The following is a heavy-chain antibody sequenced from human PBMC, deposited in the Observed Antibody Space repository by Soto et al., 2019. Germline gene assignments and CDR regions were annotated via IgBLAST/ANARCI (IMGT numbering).Heavy chain of an antibody. V-gene: IGHV2-5*02. D-gene: IGHD6-13*01. CDR2: IYWDDDK. CDR3: ARLKQQPAFDY. CDR1: GFSLSTSGVG. Sequence: QITLKESGPTLVKPTQTLTLTCTFSGFSLSTSGVGVGWIRQPPGKALEWLALIYWDDDKRYSPSLKSRLTITKDTSKNRVGLTMTNMDPVDTATYCCARLKQQPAFDYWGQGTLVTVSS. J-gene: IGHJ4*02.